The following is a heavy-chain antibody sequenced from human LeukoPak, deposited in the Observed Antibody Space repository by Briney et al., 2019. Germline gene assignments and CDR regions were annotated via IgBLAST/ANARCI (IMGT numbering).Heavy chain of an antibody. CDR2: IYDGGST. J-gene: IGHJ6*03. D-gene: IGHD5-12*01. CDR1: SGSFSSGGYY. Sequence: PSETLPLTCTVSSGSFSSGGYYWSWIRQPPGAGLEWIGYIYDGGSTYYNPSLKSRVTISVDRSKNQFSLKLSSVTAADTAVYYCARSRYIVAMGYYYYYMDVWGKGTTVTVSS. V-gene: IGHV4-30-2*01. CDR3: ARSRYIVAMGYYYYYMDV.